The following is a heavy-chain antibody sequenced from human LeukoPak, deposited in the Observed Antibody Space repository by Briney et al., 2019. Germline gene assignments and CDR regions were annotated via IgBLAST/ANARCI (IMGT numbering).Heavy chain of an antibody. CDR2: ISSSGSTI. D-gene: IGHD1-7*01. Sequence: SGGSLRLSCAASGFTFSDYYMSWIRQAPGKGLEWVSYISSSGSTIYYADSVKGRFTISRDNAKNSLYLQMNSLRAEDTAVYYCARYDGNYYDAFDIWGQGTMVTVSS. CDR1: GFTFSDYY. J-gene: IGHJ3*02. CDR3: ARYDGNYYDAFDI. V-gene: IGHV3-11*01.